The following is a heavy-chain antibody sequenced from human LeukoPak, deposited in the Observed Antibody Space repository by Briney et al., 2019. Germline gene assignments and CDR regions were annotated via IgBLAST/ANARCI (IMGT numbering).Heavy chain of an antibody. CDR1: GYTFTSYY. J-gene: IGHJ4*02. D-gene: IGHD5-24*01. V-gene: IGHV1-46*01. Sequence: ASVKVSCKASGYTFTSYYMHWVRQAPGQGLEWMGIINPSGGNTSYAQKFQGRVTMTRDTSTSTVYMELSSLRSEDTAVYYCARPCRDGYNWRYYFDYWGQGTLVTVSS. CDR3: ARPCRDGYNWRYYFDY. CDR2: INPSGGNT.